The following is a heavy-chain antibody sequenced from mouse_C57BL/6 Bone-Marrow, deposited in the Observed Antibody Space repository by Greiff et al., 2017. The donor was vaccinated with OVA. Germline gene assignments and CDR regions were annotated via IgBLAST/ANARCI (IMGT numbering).Heavy chain of an antibody. D-gene: IGHD3-2*02. J-gene: IGHJ2*01. CDR2: FHPYNDDT. CDR3: ARRGSGYDY. CDR1: GYTFTTYP. V-gene: IGHV1-47*01. Sequence: QVQLQQSGAELVKPGASVKMSCKASGYTFTTYPIEWLKQTPGQSLEWIGNFHPYNDDTKYNEKFKGKATLTVDKSSSTVYFEHSLITSYDSAVYYCARRGSGYDYWGQGTTLTVSS.